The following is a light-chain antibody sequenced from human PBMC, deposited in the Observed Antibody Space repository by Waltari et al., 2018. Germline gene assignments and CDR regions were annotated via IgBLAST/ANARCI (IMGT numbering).Light chain of an antibody. Sequence: PSGIPDRFSGSKSGTTATRTISGLQPEDEAVYFCATIDSSLDAWVFGGGTKLTVL. V-gene: IGLV1-44*01. J-gene: IGLJ3*02. CDR3: ATIDSSLDAWV.